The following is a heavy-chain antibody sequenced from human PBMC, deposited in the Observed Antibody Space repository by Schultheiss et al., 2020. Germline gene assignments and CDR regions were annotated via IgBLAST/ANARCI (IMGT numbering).Heavy chain of an antibody. V-gene: IGHV4-61*02. CDR3: ARRYYYGSGSYLIDP. J-gene: IGHJ5*02. CDR1: GGSISSGSYY. Sequence: SETLSLTCTVSGGSISSGSYYWSWIRQPAGKGLEWIGRIYTSGSTNYNPSLKSRVTISVDTSKNQFSLKLSSVTAADTAVYYCARRYYYGSGSYLIDPWGQGTLVTVSS. CDR2: IYTSGST. D-gene: IGHD3-10*01.